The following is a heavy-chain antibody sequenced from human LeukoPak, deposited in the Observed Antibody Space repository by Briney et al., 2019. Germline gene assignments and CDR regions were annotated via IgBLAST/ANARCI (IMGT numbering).Heavy chain of an antibody. V-gene: IGHV4-61*02. Sequence: SQTLSLTCTVSGGSISSGSYYWSWIRQPAGKGLEWIGRVYTSGSTNYNPSLKSRVTISVDTSKNQFSLKLSSVTAADTAVYYCAREIYYYDSSGYSRWGQGTLVTVSS. CDR3: AREIYYYDSSGYSR. J-gene: IGHJ4*02. CDR1: GGSISSGSYY. D-gene: IGHD3-22*01. CDR2: VYTSGST.